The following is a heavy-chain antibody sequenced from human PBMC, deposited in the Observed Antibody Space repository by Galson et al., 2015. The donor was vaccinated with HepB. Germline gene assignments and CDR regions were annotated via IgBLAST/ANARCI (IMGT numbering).Heavy chain of an antibody. V-gene: IGHV1-69*05. CDR1: GGTFSSYA. J-gene: IGHJ5*02. CDR2: IIPIFGTA. D-gene: IGHD6-13*01. CDR3: ARRGIPANWFDP. Sequence: SVKVSCKASGGTFSSYAISWVRQAPGQGLEWMGGIIPIFGTANYAQKFQGRVTITTDTSTSTAYMELRSLRSDDTAVYYCARRGIPANWFDPWGQGTLVTVSS.